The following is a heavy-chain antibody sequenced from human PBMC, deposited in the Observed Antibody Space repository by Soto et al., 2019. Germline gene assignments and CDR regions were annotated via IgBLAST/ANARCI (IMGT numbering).Heavy chain of an antibody. D-gene: IGHD1-26*01. V-gene: IGHV3-30-3*01. CDR1: GFTFSSYA. Sequence: GGSLRLSCAASGFTFSSYAMHWVRQAPGKGLEWVAVISYDGSNKYYADSVRGRFTISRDNSKNTLYLQMNSLRAEDTAVYYCARTDSIVGATGYYYYGMDVWGQGTTVTVSS. CDR3: ARTDSIVGATGYYYYGMDV. J-gene: IGHJ6*02. CDR2: ISYDGSNK.